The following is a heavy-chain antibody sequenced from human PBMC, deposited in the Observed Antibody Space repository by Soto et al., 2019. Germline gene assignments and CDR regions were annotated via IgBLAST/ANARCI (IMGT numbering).Heavy chain of an antibody. CDR2: ISSSSSTI. J-gene: IGHJ4*02. CDR3: APARDGYNAEYYFDY. CDR1: GFTFSSYS. D-gene: IGHD5-12*01. V-gene: IGHV3-48*02. Sequence: EVQLVESGGGLVQPGGSLRLSCAASGFTFSSYSMNWVRQAPGKGLEWVSYISSSSSTIYYADSVKGRFTISRDNAKNSLYLQMNSLRDEDTAVYYCAPARDGYNAEYYFDYWGQGTLVTVSS.